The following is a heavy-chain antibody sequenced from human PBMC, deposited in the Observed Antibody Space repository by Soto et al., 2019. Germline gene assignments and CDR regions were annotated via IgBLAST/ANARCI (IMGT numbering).Heavy chain of an antibody. Sequence: QSGGSLRLSCSASGFTFSYYAMYWVRQAPGKGLEYVSGLSRDGTDTSYTDSVKGRFTISRDNSKNTLYLQMSSLRPEDTAVYYCVKGNSGYYYEYWGQGIQVTVSS. V-gene: IGHV3-64D*06. J-gene: IGHJ4*02. CDR2: LSRDGTDT. CDR3: VKGNSGYYYEY. D-gene: IGHD3-22*01. CDR1: GFTFSYYA.